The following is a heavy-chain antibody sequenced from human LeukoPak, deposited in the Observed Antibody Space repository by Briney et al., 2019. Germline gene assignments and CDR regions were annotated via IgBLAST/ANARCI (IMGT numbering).Heavy chain of an antibody. CDR1: GFTFSSYG. Sequence: GRSLRLSCAASGFTFSSYGMHWVRQAPGKGLEWVAVISYDGSNKYYADSVKGRFTISRDNSKNTLYLQMNSLRAEDRAIYYGAKYFQDSSTYTHFDYWGQGTLVTVSS. J-gene: IGHJ4*02. V-gene: IGHV3-30*18. CDR3: AKYFQDSSTYTHFDY. CDR2: ISYDGSNK. D-gene: IGHD2/OR15-2a*01.